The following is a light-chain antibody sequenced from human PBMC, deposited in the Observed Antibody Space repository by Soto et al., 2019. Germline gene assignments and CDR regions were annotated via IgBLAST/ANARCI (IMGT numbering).Light chain of an antibody. Sequence: QSALTQPASVSGSPGQSITISCTGTSSDVGGYNYVSWYQQHPGKAPKLMIYEVSNGPSGVSNRFSGSKSGNTASLTISGLQAEDEADYYCSSYTSSSTYVVFGGRTKLTVL. CDR3: SSYTSSSTYVV. J-gene: IGLJ2*01. CDR2: EVS. CDR1: SSDVGGYNY. V-gene: IGLV2-14*01.